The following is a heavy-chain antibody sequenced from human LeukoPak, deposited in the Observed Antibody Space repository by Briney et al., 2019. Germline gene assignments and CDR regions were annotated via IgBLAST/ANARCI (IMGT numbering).Heavy chain of an antibody. V-gene: IGHV3-21*01. J-gene: IGHJ4*02. Sequence: PGGSLRLSCAASGFTFSSYSMNWVRQAPGKGLEWVSSISSSSSYIYYADSVKGRFTISRDNAKNSLYLQMNSLRAEDTAVYYCARYCTNGVCYNFDYWGQGTLVTVSS. CDR1: GFTFSSYS. D-gene: IGHD2-8*01. CDR2: ISSSSSYI. CDR3: ARYCTNGVCYNFDY.